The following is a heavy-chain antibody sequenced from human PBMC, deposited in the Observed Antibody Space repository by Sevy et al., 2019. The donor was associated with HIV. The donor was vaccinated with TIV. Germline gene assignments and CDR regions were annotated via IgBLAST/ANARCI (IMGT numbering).Heavy chain of an antibody. V-gene: IGHV3-30-3*01. J-gene: IGHJ4*01. D-gene: IGHD6-13*01. Sequence: GGSLRLSCAASGFAFSSHAMHWVRQAPGKGLEWVAVISYGGTETFYAASVEGRFTISTDNSKSMLSLQINSLRPEDTAVYYCARDGGYSIKWYPLYWGHGTLVTVSS. CDR3: ARDGGYSIKWYPLY. CDR1: GFAFSSHA. CDR2: ISYGGTET.